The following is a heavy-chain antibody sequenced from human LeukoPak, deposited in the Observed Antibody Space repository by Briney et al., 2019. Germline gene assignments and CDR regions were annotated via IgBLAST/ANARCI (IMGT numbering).Heavy chain of an antibody. Sequence: SETLSLTCTVSGGSISSSSYYWGWIRQPPGKGLGWIGSIYYSGSTYYNPSLKSRVTISVDTSKNQFSLKLSSVTAADTAVYYGARDCYGSGSYYTGYYYYYMDVWGKGTTVTVSS. CDR1: GGSISSSSYY. D-gene: IGHD3-10*01. CDR2: IYYSGST. J-gene: IGHJ6*03. V-gene: IGHV4-39*07. CDR3: ARDCYGSGSYYTGYYYYYMDV.